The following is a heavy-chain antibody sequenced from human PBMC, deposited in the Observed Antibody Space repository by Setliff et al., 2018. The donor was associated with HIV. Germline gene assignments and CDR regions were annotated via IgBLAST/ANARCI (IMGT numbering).Heavy chain of an antibody. D-gene: IGHD3-22*01. J-gene: IGHJ4*02. V-gene: IGHV4-59*01. CDR2: IYYSGST. Sequence: SETLSLTCAVSGGSISSYYWSWIRQPPGKGLEWIGYIYYSGSTNYNPSPKSRVTISVDTSKNQFSLKLSSVTATDTAVYYCARDSDYYDSSGRHIRLFDHWGQGVLVTVSS. CDR1: GGSISSYY. CDR3: ARDSDYYDSSGRHIRLFDH.